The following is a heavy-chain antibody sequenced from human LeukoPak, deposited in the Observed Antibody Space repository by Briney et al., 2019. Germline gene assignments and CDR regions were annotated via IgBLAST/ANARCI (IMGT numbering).Heavy chain of an antibody. Sequence: SETLSLTCAVYGGSFSGYYWGWIRQPPGKGLEWIGSIYYSGSTYYNPSLKSRVTISVDTSKNQFSLKLSSVTAAGTAVYYCASPRGDDSGGYYTWYFHHWGQGILVTVSS. CDR2: IYYSGST. D-gene: IGHD3-22*01. J-gene: IGHJ1*01. V-gene: IGHV4-39*01. CDR1: GGSFSGYY. CDR3: ASPRGDDSGGYYTWYFHH.